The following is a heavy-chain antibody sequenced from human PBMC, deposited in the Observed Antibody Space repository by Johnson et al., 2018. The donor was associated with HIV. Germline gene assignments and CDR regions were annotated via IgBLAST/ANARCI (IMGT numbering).Heavy chain of an antibody. D-gene: IGHD5-12*01. Sequence: VQLLESGGGLVQPGGSLRLSCAASGFTFSSYAMHWVRQAPGKGLEYVSAISSNGGSTYYANSVKGRFTISRDNSKNTLYLQMGSLRVEDMAVYYCARSDVDIVATILFDIWGQGTMVTVSS. CDR1: GFTFSSYA. J-gene: IGHJ3*02. V-gene: IGHV3-64*01. CDR2: ISSNGGST. CDR3: ARSDVDIVATILFDI.